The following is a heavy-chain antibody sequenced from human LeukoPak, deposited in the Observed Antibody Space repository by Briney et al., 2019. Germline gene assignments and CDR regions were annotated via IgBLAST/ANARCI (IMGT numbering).Heavy chain of an antibody. CDR2: IYYRGST. CDR1: ADSISSSSYD. D-gene: IGHD3-22*01. CDR3: ARRRYYDSTGYLD. J-gene: IGHJ1*01. Sequence: SETLSLTCTISADSISSSSYDWGWIRHPPGKGLEWIGEIYYRGSTYYNPSLKSRVPISIDTSNNQFSLTLNSVTAADTALYFCARRRYYDSTGYLDWGQGTLVTVSS. V-gene: IGHV4-39*01.